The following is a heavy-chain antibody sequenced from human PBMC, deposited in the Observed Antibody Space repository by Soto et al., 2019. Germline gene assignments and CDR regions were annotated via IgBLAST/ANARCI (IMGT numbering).Heavy chain of an antibody. CDR2: IYPGDSDT. J-gene: IGHJ4*02. CDR1: GYIFSTYW. V-gene: IGHV5-51*01. CDR3: ARDGTSGSRGCDY. Sequence: EVQLVQSGAEVKKPGESLKISCKSSGYIFSTYWIAWVRQMPGKGLEWMGIIYPGDSDTRYSPSFEGQVTISADKSISTAYLQWSSLKASDTAMYYCARDGTSGSRGCDYWGQGTLVTVSS. D-gene: IGHD1-26*01.